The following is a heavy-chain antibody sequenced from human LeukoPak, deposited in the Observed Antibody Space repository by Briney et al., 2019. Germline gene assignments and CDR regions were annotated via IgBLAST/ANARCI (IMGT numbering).Heavy chain of an antibody. CDR2: VTWNSGSI. CDR3: AKDKVGYNLYYFDY. Sequence: HPGGSLRLSCAASGFTFSGYAMHWARQAPGKGLEWVSGVTWNSGSIVYADSVKGRFTISRDNAKNSLYLQMNSLRAEDTALYYCAKDKVGYNLYYFDYWGQGTLVTVSS. D-gene: IGHD5-24*01. V-gene: IGHV3-9*01. J-gene: IGHJ4*02. CDR1: GFTFSGYA.